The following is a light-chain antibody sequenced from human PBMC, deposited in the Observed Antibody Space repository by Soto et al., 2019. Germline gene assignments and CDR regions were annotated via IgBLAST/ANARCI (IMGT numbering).Light chain of an antibody. Sequence: IHITHAPSTLSASLRYRFTITFRASQSVITSLAWYQHKPGKAPKLLIYRASTLESGVPSRFSGSGFGTEFTLTINSLQPDDFATYYCQHYDRYSGTFGQGTKVDI. CDR3: QHYDRYSGT. CDR1: QSVITS. V-gene: IGKV1-5*03. J-gene: IGKJ1*01. CDR2: RAS.